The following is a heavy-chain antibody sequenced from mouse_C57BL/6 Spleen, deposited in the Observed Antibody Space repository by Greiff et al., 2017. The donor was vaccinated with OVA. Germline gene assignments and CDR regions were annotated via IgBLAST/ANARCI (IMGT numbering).Heavy chain of an antibody. J-gene: IGHJ4*01. CDR2: IYPGSGST. D-gene: IGHD2-3*01. CDR1: GYTFTSYW. Sequence: QVQLKQPGAELVKPGASVKMSCKASGYTFTSYWITWVKQRPGQGLEWIGDIYPGSGSTNYNEKFKSKATLTVDTSSSTAYMQLSSLTSEDSAVYYCARYHDGYPYYYAMDYWGQGTSVTVSS. CDR3: ARYHDGYPYYYAMDY. V-gene: IGHV1-55*01.